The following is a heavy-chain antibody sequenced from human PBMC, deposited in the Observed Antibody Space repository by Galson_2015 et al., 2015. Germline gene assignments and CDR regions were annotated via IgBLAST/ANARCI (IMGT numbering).Heavy chain of an antibody. CDR3: ARDPLWDRTVGFDY. J-gene: IGHJ4*02. CDR2: INSDGTDK. V-gene: IGHV3-74*01. Sequence: SLRHSCAASGFTFSSDWMHWVRQAPGKGLVWVSRINSDGTDKTYADSVKGRFTISRDNAKNTLYLQMNSLRAEDTAVYYCARDPLWDRTVGFDYWGQGTLVTVSS. D-gene: IGHD3-16*01. CDR1: GFTFSSDW.